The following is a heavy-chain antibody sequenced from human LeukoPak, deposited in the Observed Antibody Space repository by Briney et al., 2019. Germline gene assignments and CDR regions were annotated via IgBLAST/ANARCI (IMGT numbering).Heavy chain of an antibody. J-gene: IGHJ4*02. CDR3: ARRPRAGGWYPFSGSFDY. CDR2: IYHSGNT. Sequence: PSETLSLTCSVTGFSISSGYYWGWIRQSPGKGLEWIGSIYHSGNTQYNPSLKSRVTISVDTSENQFSLKLSSVTAADTAVYYCARRPRAGGWYPFSGSFDYWGQGTLVTVSS. CDR1: GFSISSGYY. V-gene: IGHV4-38-2*02. D-gene: IGHD3-10*01.